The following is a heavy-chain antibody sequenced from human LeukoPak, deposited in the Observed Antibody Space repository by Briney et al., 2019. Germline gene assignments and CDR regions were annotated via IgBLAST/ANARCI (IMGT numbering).Heavy chain of an antibody. D-gene: IGHD3-10*01. CDR1: GYTFTSYG. V-gene: IGHV1-18*01. CDR3: ARDFGTMVRGATLTNWFDP. CDR2: ISAYNGNT. J-gene: IGHJ5*02. Sequence: ASVKVSCKASGYTFTSYGISWVRQAPGQGLEWMGWISAYNGNTNYAQKLQGRVTMTTDTSTSTAYMELRSLRSDDTAVYYCARDFGTMVRGATLTNWFDPWGQGTLVTVSS.